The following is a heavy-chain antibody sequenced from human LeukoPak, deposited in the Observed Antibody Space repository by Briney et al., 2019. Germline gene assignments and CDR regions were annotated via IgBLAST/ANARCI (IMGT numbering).Heavy chain of an antibody. D-gene: IGHD2-21*02. J-gene: IGHJ4*02. V-gene: IGHV1-69*05. Sequence: SVRVSCKASGGTFDNHAVSWVRQAPGKGLEWMGGIIPIFGTTTYAQTFQARVAITTDELRVTAYMTLSSLTSEDTAVYYCAREGLDAADFIIPYFDSWGQGTLVTVSS. CDR1: GGTFDNHA. CDR3: AREGLDAADFIIPYFDS. CDR2: IIPIFGTT.